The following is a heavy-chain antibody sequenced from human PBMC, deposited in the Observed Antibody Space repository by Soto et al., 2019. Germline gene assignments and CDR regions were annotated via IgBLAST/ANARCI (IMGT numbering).Heavy chain of an antibody. CDR3: AKDRAYSSGHALFDY. V-gene: IGHV3-23*01. J-gene: IGHJ4*02. D-gene: IGHD5-18*01. CDR1: GITFSSYA. Sequence: GSLRLSCTASGITFSSYAMSWVRQAPGKGLECVSFISGGGDITYYADSVKGRFTISRDTSTNTLYLQMNSLRAEDTAVYYCAKDRAYSSGHALFDYRGPGTLVTVSS. CDR2: ISGGGDIT.